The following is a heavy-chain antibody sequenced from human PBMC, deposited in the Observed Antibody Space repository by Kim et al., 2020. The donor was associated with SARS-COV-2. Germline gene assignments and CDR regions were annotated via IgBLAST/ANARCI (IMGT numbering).Heavy chain of an antibody. V-gene: IGHV1-69*13. CDR2: IIPIFGTA. CDR1: GGTFSSYA. D-gene: IGHD5-12*01. J-gene: IGHJ5*02. Sequence: SVKVSCKASGGTFSSYAISWVRQAPGQGLEWMGGIIPIFGTANYAQKFQGRVTITADESTSTAYMELSSLRSEDTAVYYCARDLSGYDNAPRQNDPKNNWFDPWGQGTLVTVSS. CDR3: ARDLSGYDNAPRQNDPKNNWFDP.